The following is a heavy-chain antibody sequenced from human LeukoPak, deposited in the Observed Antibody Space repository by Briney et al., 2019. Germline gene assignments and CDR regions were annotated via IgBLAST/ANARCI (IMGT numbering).Heavy chain of an antibody. CDR1: GGTSSSYA. J-gene: IGHJ5*02. Sequence: SVKVSCKASGGTSSSYAISWVRQAPGQGLEWMGGIIPILGTANYAQKFQGRVTITTDESTSTAYMELSSLRSEDTAVYYCARTSIVGARFDPWGQGTLVTVSS. CDR3: ARTSIVGARFDP. D-gene: IGHD1-26*01. CDR2: IIPILGTA. V-gene: IGHV1-69*05.